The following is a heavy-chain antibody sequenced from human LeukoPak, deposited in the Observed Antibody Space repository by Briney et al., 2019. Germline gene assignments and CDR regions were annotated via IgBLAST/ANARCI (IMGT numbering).Heavy chain of an antibody. V-gene: IGHV4-59*01. CDR1: GGSISDNY. CDR2: IYYSGTT. CDR3: ARGAGWYYY. J-gene: IGHJ4*02. Sequence: PSETLSLTCTVSGGSISDNYWSWLRQPPGKGLEWIGYIYYSGTTNYNPSLKSRVTISVDTSKKQFSLKVSSVTAADTAVYYCARGAGWYYYWGQGTLVTVSS. D-gene: IGHD6-19*01.